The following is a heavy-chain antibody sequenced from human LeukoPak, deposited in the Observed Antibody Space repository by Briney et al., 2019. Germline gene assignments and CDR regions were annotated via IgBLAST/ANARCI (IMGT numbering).Heavy chain of an antibody. J-gene: IGHJ4*02. Sequence: GASVKVSCKAFGYTFTSYYMHWVRQAPGQGLEWMGIINPSGGSTSYAQKFQGRVTMTRDMSTSTVYMELSSLRSDDTAVYYCARDEDPHYYDSSGPPDYWGQGTLVTVSS. CDR1: GYTFTSYY. CDR2: INPSGGST. CDR3: ARDEDPHYYDSSGPPDY. D-gene: IGHD3-22*01. V-gene: IGHV1-46*01.